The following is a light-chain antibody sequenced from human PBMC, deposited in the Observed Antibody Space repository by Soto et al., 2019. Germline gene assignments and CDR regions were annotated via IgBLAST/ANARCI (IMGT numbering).Light chain of an antibody. CDR2: DVS. CDR3: QKYNSAPWT. J-gene: IGKJ1*01. CDR1: ESVTNY. Sequence: EIVLTQSPATLSFSPGERVSLSCRASESVTNYLAWYQQKPGQAPRLLVYDVSNRATGIPSRFSGSGSGTDFTLTISSLQPEDVATYYCQKYNSAPWTFGQGSKVDIK. V-gene: IGKV3-11*01.